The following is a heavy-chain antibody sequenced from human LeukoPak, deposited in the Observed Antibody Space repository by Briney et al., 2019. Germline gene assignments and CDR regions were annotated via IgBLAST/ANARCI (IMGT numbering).Heavy chain of an antibody. D-gene: IGHD3-10*01. CDR3: ARAGVSPHYNFDY. J-gene: IGHJ4*02. V-gene: IGHV4-30-2*01. Sequence: SETLSLTCAVSGGSISSGGYSWSWIRQPPGTGLEWIGYIYHSGSTYYNPSLKSRVTISVDRSKNQFSLKLSSVTAADTAVYYCARAGVSPHYNFDYWGQGTLVTVSS. CDR2: IYHSGST. CDR1: GGSISSGGYS.